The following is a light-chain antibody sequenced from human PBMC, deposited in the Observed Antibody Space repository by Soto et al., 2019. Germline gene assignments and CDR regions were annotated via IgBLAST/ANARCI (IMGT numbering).Light chain of an antibody. J-gene: IGLJ2*01. V-gene: IGLV2-18*02. CDR1: SSDVGSYNR. Sequence: QSALTQPPSVSGSPGQSVTISCTGTSSDVGSYNRVSWYQQPPGTAPKLMIYAVSNRPSGIPDRFSGSKSGNTASLTISGLQAEDEADYYCSSYTSSSTVVFGGRTKLTVL. CDR2: AVS. CDR3: SSYTSSSTVV.